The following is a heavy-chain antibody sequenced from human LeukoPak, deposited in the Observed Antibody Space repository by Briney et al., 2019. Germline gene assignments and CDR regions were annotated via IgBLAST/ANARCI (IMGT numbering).Heavy chain of an antibody. CDR1: GFIFSSYW. J-gene: IGHJ4*02. D-gene: IGHD3-10*01. Sequence: GGSLRLSCAASGFIFSSYWMSWVRQAPGKGLEWVANIKQDGSEKYYVDSVKGRFTISRDNAKNSLYLQMNSLRAEDTAVYYCARGPLIWGRLTFYFDYWGQGTLVTVSS. CDR3: ARGPLIWGRLTFYFDY. V-gene: IGHV3-7*01. CDR2: IKQDGSEK.